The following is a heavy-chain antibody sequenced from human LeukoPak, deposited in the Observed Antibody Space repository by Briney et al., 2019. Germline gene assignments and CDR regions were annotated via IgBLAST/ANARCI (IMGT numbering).Heavy chain of an antibody. D-gene: IGHD3-3*01. CDR3: ARVSDFLYYFDY. CDR2: IIPIFGTA. Sequence: SVKVSCKASGGTFSSYAISWVRQAPGQGLEWMGGIIPIFGTANYAQKFQGRVTITADESTSTAYMELSSLRSEDTAVYYCARVSDFLYYFDYWGQGTLATVSS. J-gene: IGHJ4*02. V-gene: IGHV1-69*13. CDR1: GGTFSSYA.